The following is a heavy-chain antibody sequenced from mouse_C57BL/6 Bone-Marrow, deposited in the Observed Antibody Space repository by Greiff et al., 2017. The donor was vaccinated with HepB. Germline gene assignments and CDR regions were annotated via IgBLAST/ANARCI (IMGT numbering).Heavy chain of an antibody. Sequence: QVQLQQSGAELARPGASVKLSCKASGYTFTSYGISWVKQRTGQGLEWIGEIYPRSGNTYYNEKFKGKATLTADKSSSTAYMELRSLTSEDSAVYFCARVVATRNWYFDVWGTGTTVTVSS. J-gene: IGHJ1*03. D-gene: IGHD1-1*01. CDR2: IYPRSGNT. CDR3: ARVVATRNWYFDV. CDR1: GYTFTSYG. V-gene: IGHV1-81*01.